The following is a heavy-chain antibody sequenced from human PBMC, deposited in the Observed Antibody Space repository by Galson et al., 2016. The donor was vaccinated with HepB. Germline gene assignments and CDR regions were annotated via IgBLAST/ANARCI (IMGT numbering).Heavy chain of an antibody. CDR1: GFTLSNYG. V-gene: IGHV3-33*01. D-gene: IGHD3-10*01. CDR3: ATGRELLEYDAFDI. J-gene: IGHJ3*02. Sequence: SLRLSCAASGFTLSNYGMHWVRQAPGKGLEWVAVIWFDGFSKYYADSVKGRFTITRESSKNTLFMKMTSLRAEDTAVYYCATGRELLEYDAFDIWGQGTMVIVSS. CDR2: IWFDGFSK.